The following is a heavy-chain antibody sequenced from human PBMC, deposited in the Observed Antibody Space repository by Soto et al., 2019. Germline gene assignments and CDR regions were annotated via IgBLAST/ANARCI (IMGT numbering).Heavy chain of an antibody. Sequence: GGSLRLSCAASGFTFSSYSMNWVRQAPGKGLEWVSSISSSSSYIYYADSVKGRFTISRDNAKNSLYLQMNGLRTEDTAVYYCARAYHGSGSVAALDYYYYMDVWGKGTTVTVSS. CDR1: GFTFSSYS. V-gene: IGHV3-21*01. CDR2: ISSSSSYI. J-gene: IGHJ6*03. CDR3: ARAYHGSGSVAALDYYYYMDV. D-gene: IGHD3-10*01.